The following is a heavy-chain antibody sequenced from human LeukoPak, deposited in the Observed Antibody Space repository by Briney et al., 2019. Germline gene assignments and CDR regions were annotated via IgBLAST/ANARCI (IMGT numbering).Heavy chain of an antibody. J-gene: IGHJ4*02. CDR2: IFSKDEK. CDR3: ARILREYDYGDYRGRKIDY. CDR1: GFSLSAARMG. D-gene: IGHD4-17*01. V-gene: IGHV2-26*01. Sequence: SGPVLVKPTEPLTLTSTVSGFSLSAARMGGSWIRQPPGKALEWLAHIFSKDEKSSSTSLKSRLTISKDTSKSQVVLTMTNMNPVDTATYYCARILREYDYGDYRGRKIDYWGQGTLVTVSS.